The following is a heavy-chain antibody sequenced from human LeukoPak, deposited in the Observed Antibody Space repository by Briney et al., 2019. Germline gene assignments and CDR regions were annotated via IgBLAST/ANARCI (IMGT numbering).Heavy chain of an antibody. J-gene: IGHJ4*02. CDR1: GFTFSSYW. V-gene: IGHV3-74*01. CDR3: ARGRPHGNDY. CDR2: IASDGSST. D-gene: IGHD4-23*01. Sequence: GGSLRLSCAASGFTFSSYWMNWVRQAPGKGLVWVSRIASDGSSTTYADSVKGRFSISRDNAKNTLYLQMNSLRVEDTAVYYCARGRPHGNDYWGQGTLVTVSS.